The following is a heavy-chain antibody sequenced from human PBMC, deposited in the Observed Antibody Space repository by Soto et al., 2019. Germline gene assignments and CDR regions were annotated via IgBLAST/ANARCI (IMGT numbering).Heavy chain of an antibody. J-gene: IGHJ4*02. D-gene: IGHD2-21*01. CDR1: GFSFSSYY. CDR3: ARDLVAGSTDY. Sequence: EVHLVESGGGLVQPGGSLRLSCAASGFSFSSYYMSWVRQAPGKGLEWVADIKPDGSEKYYVDSVKGRFTISRDNAKNSLYLPMNSLRAEDTAVYYCARDLVAGSTDYWGQGTLVTVSS. CDR2: IKPDGSEK. V-gene: IGHV3-7*01.